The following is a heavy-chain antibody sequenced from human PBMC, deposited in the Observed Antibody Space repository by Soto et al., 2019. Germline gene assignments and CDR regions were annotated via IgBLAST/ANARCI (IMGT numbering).Heavy chain of an antibody. J-gene: IGHJ4*02. CDR2: ISSNGGST. Sequence: GESLKISCSASGFTFSSYAMHWVRQAPGKGLEYVSAISSNGGSTYYADSVKGRFTISRDNSKNTLYLQMSSLRAEDTAVYYCVKDPKRMELELPDYWGQGTLVTVSS. V-gene: IGHV3-64D*08. CDR3: VKDPKRMELELPDY. D-gene: IGHD1-7*01. CDR1: GFTFSSYA.